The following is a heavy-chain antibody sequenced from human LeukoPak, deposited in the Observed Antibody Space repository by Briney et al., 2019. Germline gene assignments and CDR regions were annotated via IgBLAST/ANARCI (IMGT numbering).Heavy chain of an antibody. CDR2: IRYDGSNK. Sequence: PGGSLRLSCAASGFTFSSYGMHWARQAPGKGLEWVAFIRYDGSNKYYADSVKGRFTISRDNSKNTLYLQMNSLRAEDTAVYYCAKDLGYYDFWSGYYMTVDHWGQGTLVTVSS. CDR3: AKDLGYYDFWSGYYMTVDH. CDR1: GFTFSSYG. V-gene: IGHV3-30*02. J-gene: IGHJ4*02. D-gene: IGHD3-3*01.